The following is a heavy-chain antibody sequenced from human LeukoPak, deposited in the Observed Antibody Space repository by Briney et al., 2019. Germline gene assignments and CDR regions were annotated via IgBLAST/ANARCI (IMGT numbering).Heavy chain of an antibody. CDR3: AGGGCSSTSCYTGMDV. D-gene: IGHD2-2*02. CDR2: FYPEDGET. CDR1: GYTLTELS. Sequence: ASVRVSCTVSGYTLTELSMHWVPQAPGKGLEWMGGFYPEDGETIYAQKFQGRVTMTEDTSTDTAYMELSSLRSEDTAVYYCAGGGCSSTSCYTGMDVWGKGTTVTVSS. V-gene: IGHV1-24*01. J-gene: IGHJ6*04.